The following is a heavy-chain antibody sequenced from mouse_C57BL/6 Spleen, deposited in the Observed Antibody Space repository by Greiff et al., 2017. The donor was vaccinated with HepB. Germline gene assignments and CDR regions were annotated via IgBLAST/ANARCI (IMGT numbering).Heavy chain of an antibody. D-gene: IGHD2-5*01. J-gene: IGHJ4*01. Sequence: QVQLKESGAELAKPGASVKLSCKASGYTFTSYWMHWVKQRPGQGLEWIGYINPSSGYTKYNQKFKDKATLTADKSSSTAYMQLSSLTYEDSAVYYCARRRYSNYAHYYAMDYWGQGTSVTVSS. CDR2: INPSSGYT. V-gene: IGHV1-7*01. CDR1: GYTFTSYW. CDR3: ARRRYSNYAHYYAMDY.